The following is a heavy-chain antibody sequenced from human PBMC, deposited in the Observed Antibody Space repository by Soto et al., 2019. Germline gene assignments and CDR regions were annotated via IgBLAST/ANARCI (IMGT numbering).Heavy chain of an antibody. CDR2: IYYSGST. D-gene: IGHD6-19*01. J-gene: IGHJ5*02. CDR1: GGSVSSGSYY. Sequence: SETLSLTCTVSGGSVSSGSYYWSWIRQPPGKGLEWIGYIYYSGSTNYNPSLKSRVTISVDTSKNQFSLKLSSVTAADTAVYYCARSPVAGTDWFDPWGQGTLVTVSS. CDR3: ARSPVAGTDWFDP. V-gene: IGHV4-61*01.